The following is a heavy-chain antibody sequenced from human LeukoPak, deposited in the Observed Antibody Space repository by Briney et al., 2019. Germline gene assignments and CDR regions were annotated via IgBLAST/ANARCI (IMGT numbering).Heavy chain of an antibody. V-gene: IGHV4-34*01. CDR3: ARNDYFGINNGMDV. Sequence: PSETLSLTCAVFGGSFGDFYWSWIRQPPGKGLEWIGEINHSGYTNYYPSLKSRVTISVDTSKNQFSLRLSSVTAADTAVYYCARNDYFGINNGMDVWGQGTTVTVS. CDR2: INHSGYT. D-gene: IGHD2/OR15-2a*01. CDR1: GGSFGDFY. J-gene: IGHJ6*02.